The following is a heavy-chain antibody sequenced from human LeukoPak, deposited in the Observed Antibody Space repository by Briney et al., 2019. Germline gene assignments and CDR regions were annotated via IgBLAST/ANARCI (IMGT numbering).Heavy chain of an antibody. D-gene: IGHD6-13*01. CDR3: ATAAARPGYYFDY. Sequence: GRSLRLSCAASGFTFDDYAMHWVRQAPGKGLEWVSGISWNSGSIGYADSVKGRFTIPRDNAKNSLYLQMNSLRAEDTALYYCATAAARPGYYFDYWGQGTLVTVSS. CDR2: ISWNSGSI. V-gene: IGHV3-9*01. J-gene: IGHJ4*02. CDR1: GFTFDDYA.